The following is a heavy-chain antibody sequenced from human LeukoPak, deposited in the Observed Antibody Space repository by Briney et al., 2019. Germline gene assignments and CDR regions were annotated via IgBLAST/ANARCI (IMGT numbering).Heavy chain of an antibody. J-gene: IGHJ4*02. Sequence: PGGSLRLSCAASGFTFSSYAMSWVRQAPGKGLEWVSAISGSGGSTYYADSVKGRFTISRENSKNTLYLQMNSLRAEDTAVYYCAKSMLGLLRYYFDYWGQGTLVTVSS. CDR3: AKSMLGLLRYYFDY. V-gene: IGHV3-23*01. CDR1: GFTFSSYA. D-gene: IGHD3-22*01. CDR2: ISGSGGST.